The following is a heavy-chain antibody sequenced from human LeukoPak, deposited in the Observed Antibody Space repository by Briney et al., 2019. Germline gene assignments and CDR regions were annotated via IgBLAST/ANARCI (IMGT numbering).Heavy chain of an antibody. CDR3: ARSYSYGSLTGQQTFDY. D-gene: IGHD5-18*01. Sequence: KPSETLSLTCAVYGGSFSGYYWSWIRQPPGKGLEWIGEINHSGSTNYNPSLKSRVTISVDTSKNQDSLKLSSVTAADTAVYYCARSYSYGSLTGQQTFDYWGQGTLVTVSS. J-gene: IGHJ4*02. CDR2: INHSGST. CDR1: GGSFSGYY. V-gene: IGHV4-34*01.